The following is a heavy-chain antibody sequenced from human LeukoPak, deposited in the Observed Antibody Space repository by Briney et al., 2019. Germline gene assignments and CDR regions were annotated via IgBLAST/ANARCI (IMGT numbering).Heavy chain of an antibody. CDR3: ARDGRGGPTTTPFDY. V-gene: IGHV3-48*04. CDR2: ISSGSNSI. CDR1: GFTFSSYG. J-gene: IGHJ4*02. D-gene: IGHD1-26*01. Sequence: GGSLRLSCAGSGFTFSSYGMNWVRQAPGKGLEWVSYISSGSNSIYYADSVKGRFTISRDNAENSLYLQMNSLRVEDTAVYYCARDGRGGPTTTPFDYWGQGTLVTVSS.